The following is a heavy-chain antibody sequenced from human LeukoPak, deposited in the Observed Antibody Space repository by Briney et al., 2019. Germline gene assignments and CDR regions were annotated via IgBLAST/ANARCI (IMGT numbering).Heavy chain of an antibody. CDR2: ISAYIGNT. D-gene: IGHD3-22*01. V-gene: IGHV1-18*01. Sequence: ASVKVSCKASGYTFTSYGISWVRQAPGQGLEWMGWISAYIGNTNYAQKLQGRVTMTTDTSTSTAYMELRSLRSDDTAVYYCARGRYYYNSSGYYWAPGYWGQRTLVTVSS. CDR1: GYTFTSYG. CDR3: ARGRYYYNSSGYYWAPGY. J-gene: IGHJ4*02.